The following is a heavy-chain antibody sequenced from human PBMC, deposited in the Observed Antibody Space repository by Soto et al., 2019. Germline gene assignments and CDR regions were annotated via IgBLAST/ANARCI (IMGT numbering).Heavy chain of an antibody. CDR3: ASRMGGSY. J-gene: IGHJ4*02. V-gene: IGHV3-15*07. D-gene: IGHD3-16*01. CDR2: IKSKTDGGKT. CDR1: GFTFSHAW. Sequence: EVQLVESGGGLVKPGGSLRLSCAASGFTFSHAWMNWVRQAPGKGLAWVGRIKSKTDGGKTDFAAPVKGRLTISRYDSKNTLFLQMNSLKIEDTAVYYCASRMGGSYWGEGTLVTVSS.